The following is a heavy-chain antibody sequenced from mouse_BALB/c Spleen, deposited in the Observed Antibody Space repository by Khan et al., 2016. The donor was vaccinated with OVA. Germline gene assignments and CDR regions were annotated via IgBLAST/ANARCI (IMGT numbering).Heavy chain of an antibody. CDR1: GYTFTSYT. D-gene: IGHD2-14*01. CDR2: INPSNNYT. J-gene: IGHJ3*01. CDR3: VRAGAYYRNDVWFAY. Sequence: QIQLVQSGAELARPGASVKMSCKASGYTFTSYTIHWIKLRPGQGLEWIGYINPSNNYTNYNQKFKDKATLTAEKSSTTAYMQLSSLTSADSAVYNCVRAGAYYRNDVWFAYWGQGTLVTVSA. V-gene: IGHV1-4*01.